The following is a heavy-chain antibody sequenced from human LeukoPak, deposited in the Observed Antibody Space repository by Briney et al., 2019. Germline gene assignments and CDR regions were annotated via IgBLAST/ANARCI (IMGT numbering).Heavy chain of an antibody. D-gene: IGHD3-16*01. CDR2: ISTYNGNT. Sequence: GASVKVSCKASGYTFTSYGINWVRQAPGQGLEWVGCISTYNGNTNYVQKLQGRVTMTTDTSTTIAYMELSSLRSDDTAVYYCARGGPAARLITFGGVTDYWGQGTLVTVSS. CDR3: ARGGPAARLITFGGVTDY. CDR1: GYTFTSYG. V-gene: IGHV1-18*01. J-gene: IGHJ4*02.